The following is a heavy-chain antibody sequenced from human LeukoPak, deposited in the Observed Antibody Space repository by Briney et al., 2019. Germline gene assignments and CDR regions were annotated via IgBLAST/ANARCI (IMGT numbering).Heavy chain of an antibody. CDR3: AELGITMIGGV. Sequence: GGSLRLSCAASGFTFSGYDMNWVRQAPGKGLEWVSYISSSGSTIYYADSVKGRFTISRDNAKNSLYLQMNSLRAEDTAVYYCAELGITMIGGVWGKGTTVTISS. V-gene: IGHV3-48*03. CDR1: GFTFSGYD. CDR2: ISSSGSTI. J-gene: IGHJ6*04. D-gene: IGHD3-10*02.